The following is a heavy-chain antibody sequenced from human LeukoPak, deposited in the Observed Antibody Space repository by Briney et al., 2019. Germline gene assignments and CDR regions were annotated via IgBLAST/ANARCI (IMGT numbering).Heavy chain of an antibody. CDR1: GGSISSGSYY. Sequence: SQTLSLTCTVSGGSISSGSYYWSWIRQPAGKGLEWIRRIYTSGSTNYNPSLKSRVTISVDTSKNQFSLKLSSVTAADTAVYYCARGSPLWFGELLSWGFDPWSQGTLVTVST. J-gene: IGHJ5*02. CDR3: ARGSPLWFGELLSWGFDP. D-gene: IGHD3-10*01. V-gene: IGHV4-61*02. CDR2: IYTSGST.